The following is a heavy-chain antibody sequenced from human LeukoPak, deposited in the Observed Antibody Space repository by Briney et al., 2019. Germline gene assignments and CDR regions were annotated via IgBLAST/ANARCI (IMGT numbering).Heavy chain of an antibody. D-gene: IGHD3-3*01. CDR3: ARHHIGALRVDY. V-gene: IGHV4-59*08. CDR2: IYYSGST. Sequence: PSETLSLTCTVSGGSISSYYWSWIRQPPGKGLEWIGYIYYSGSTNYNPSLKSRVTISVDTSKNQFSLRLSSVTAADTAVYYCARHHIGALRVDYWGQGTLVTVSS. J-gene: IGHJ4*02. CDR1: GGSISSYY.